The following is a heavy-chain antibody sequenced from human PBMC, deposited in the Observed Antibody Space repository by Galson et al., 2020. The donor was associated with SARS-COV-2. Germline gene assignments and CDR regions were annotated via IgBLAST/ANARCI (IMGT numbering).Heavy chain of an antibody. V-gene: IGHV3-21*01. J-gene: IGHJ6*03. CDR1: GFTFSTYS. D-gene: IGHD2-2*01. CDR2: ISSSSTYI. CDR3: ARFYCSSTTCYAPKDYQYYYMDV. Sequence: GGSLRLSCAASGFTFSTYSMNWVRQAPGKGLEWVSSISSSSTYIYYADSVKGRFTISRDNAKNSLYLQMNSPRAEDTAVYYCARFYCSSTTCYAPKDYQYYYMDVWGKGTTVTVSS.